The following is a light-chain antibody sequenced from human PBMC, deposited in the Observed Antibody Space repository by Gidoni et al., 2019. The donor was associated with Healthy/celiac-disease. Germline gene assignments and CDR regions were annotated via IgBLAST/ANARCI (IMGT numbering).Light chain of an antibody. V-gene: IGKV1-5*03. CDR3: QQYNSYRT. J-gene: IGKJ1*01. Sequence: DIQMTQSPSTLSASVGDRVTITCRASQSISSWLAWYQQKPGKAPKLLIYKASSLESGVPSRFSGSGSGTEFTPTISSLQPDDFATYYCQQYNSYRTFGQVTKVEIK. CDR2: KAS. CDR1: QSISSW.